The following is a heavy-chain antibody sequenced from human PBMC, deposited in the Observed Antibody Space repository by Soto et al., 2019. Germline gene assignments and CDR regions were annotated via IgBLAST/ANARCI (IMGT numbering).Heavy chain of an antibody. CDR2: IIPIFSTA. Sequence: QVQLAQSGAEVKKPGSSVKVSCKASGGTFSSYAISWVRQAPGQGLEWMAGIIPIFSTANYAQKFQGRVTLTADESTSTVYVELSSLRSEDTAVFYCASSRITVFGVPPMATYYYYGMDVWGQGTTVTVSS. J-gene: IGHJ6*02. CDR3: ASSRITVFGVPPMATYYYYGMDV. CDR1: GGTFSSYA. V-gene: IGHV1-69*01. D-gene: IGHD3-3*01.